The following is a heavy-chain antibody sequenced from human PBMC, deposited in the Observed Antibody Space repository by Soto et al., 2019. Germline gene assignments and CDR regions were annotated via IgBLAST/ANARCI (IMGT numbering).Heavy chain of an antibody. J-gene: IGHJ6*02. CDR2: IIPILDIP. V-gene: IGHV1-69*02. D-gene: IGHD2-15*01. Sequence: QVQLVQSGAEVKKPGSSVKVSCKASGGTFSRYTFTWVRQAPGQGLEWMGRIIPILDIPNYAQNFQGRVTYSAGKTTSPAYLELSSLASDDTAVYYCASPFTGVLVLGASPPGGDNYGWDVWGQGTTVTVSS. CDR3: ASPFTGVLVLGASPPGGDNYGWDV. CDR1: GGTFSRYT.